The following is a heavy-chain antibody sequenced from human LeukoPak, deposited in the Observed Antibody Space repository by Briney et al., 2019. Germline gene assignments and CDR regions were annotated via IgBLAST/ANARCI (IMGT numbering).Heavy chain of an antibody. V-gene: IGHV3-30*02. CDR1: GFTFSRNG. CDR2: IRYDGSNE. D-gene: IGHD2-15*01. Sequence: GGSLRLSCAASGFTFSRNGMHWVRQAPGKGLEWVAFIRYDGSNEYYADSVKGRFSISRDNSENTLYLQMNSLRAEDTAVYYCAKDGWTCSGGSCYFAYWGQGTLVTVSS. J-gene: IGHJ4*02. CDR3: AKDGWTCSGGSCYFAY.